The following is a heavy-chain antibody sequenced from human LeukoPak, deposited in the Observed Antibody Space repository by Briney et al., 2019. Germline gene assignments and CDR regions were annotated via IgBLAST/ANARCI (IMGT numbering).Heavy chain of an antibody. J-gene: IGHJ4*02. CDR1: GGTFASYA. CDR2: IIPVYGTG. Sequence: SVKVSCKASGGTFASYAISWIRQAPGQGLEWMGGIIPVYGTGTYAQNFQGRVTITAGESTAYMELSSLRSEDTAVYYCATDGRVFEYYYDSSDYFTFFDYWGQGTLVTVSS. V-gene: IGHV1-69*13. D-gene: IGHD3-22*01. CDR3: ATDGRVFEYYYDSSDYFTFFDY.